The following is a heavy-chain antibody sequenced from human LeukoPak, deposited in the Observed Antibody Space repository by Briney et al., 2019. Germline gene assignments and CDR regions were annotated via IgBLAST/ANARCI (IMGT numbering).Heavy chain of an antibody. CDR1: GFTFSSYS. Sequence: GGSLRLSCAASGFTFSSYSMNWVRQAPGKGLEWVSSISSSSSYIYYADSVKGRFTISRDNAKNSLYLQMNSLRAEDTAVYYCASDGGWFGELPRYWGQGTLVTVSS. CDR3: ASDGGWFGELPRY. J-gene: IGHJ4*02. D-gene: IGHD3-10*01. CDR2: ISSSSSYI. V-gene: IGHV3-21*01.